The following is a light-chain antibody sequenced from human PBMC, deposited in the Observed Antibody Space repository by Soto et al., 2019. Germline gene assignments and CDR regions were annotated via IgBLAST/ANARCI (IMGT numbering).Light chain of an antibody. CDR2: AAS. CDR1: QSVTSNY. Sequence: EIVLTQSPGTLSLSPGERATLSCRASQSVTSNYLAWYQLKPGQAPRLLIYAASNTATGIPDRFSGSGSGTYFTLSISRLEPEDFAVYYCQQYGSTPSITFGQGTRLEIK. CDR3: QQYGSTPSIT. J-gene: IGKJ5*01. V-gene: IGKV3-20*01.